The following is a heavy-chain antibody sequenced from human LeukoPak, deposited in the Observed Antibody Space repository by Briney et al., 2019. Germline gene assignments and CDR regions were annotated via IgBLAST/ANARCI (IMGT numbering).Heavy chain of an antibody. D-gene: IGHD3-22*01. J-gene: IGHJ4*02. V-gene: IGHV3-48*03. CDR3: ARESDSGGYRFDS. Sequence: GGSLRLSCATSGFTFSSYEFIWVRQAPGKGLEWISYISLSGTNINYADSVQGRFAISRDNAKSSLYLQMSSLRTDDTAVYYCARESDSGGYRFDSWGQGSLVTVSS. CDR1: GFTFSSYE. CDR2: ISLSGTNI.